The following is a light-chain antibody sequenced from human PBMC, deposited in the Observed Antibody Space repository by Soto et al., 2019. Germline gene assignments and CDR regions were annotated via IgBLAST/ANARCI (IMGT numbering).Light chain of an antibody. CDR3: SSYARRNNLL. Sequence: QSALTQPPSASGSPGQSVTISCTGSNTDVGAYNYVTWYQQYPGKAPTVMIYEVTKRPSGVPARFSGSRSGNTASLTVSGLQAEDEGDYFCSSYARRNNLLFGGGTKLTVL. CDR2: EVT. V-gene: IGLV2-8*01. CDR1: NTDVGAYNY. J-gene: IGLJ2*01.